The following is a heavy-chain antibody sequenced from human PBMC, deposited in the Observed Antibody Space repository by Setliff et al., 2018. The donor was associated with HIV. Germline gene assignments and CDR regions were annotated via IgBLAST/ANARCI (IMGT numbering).Heavy chain of an antibody. Sequence: GASVKVSCKASGYTFTSYGISWVRQAPGQGPEWMGGIIPVFRTAHYAQKFQGRVTITADESTSTAYMELSSLRSEDTAVYYCARGGEGMALYPDYWGQGTLVTVSS. CDR1: GYTFTSYG. V-gene: IGHV1-69*13. D-gene: IGHD1-26*01. CDR3: ARGGEGMALYPDY. J-gene: IGHJ4*02. CDR2: IIPVFRTA.